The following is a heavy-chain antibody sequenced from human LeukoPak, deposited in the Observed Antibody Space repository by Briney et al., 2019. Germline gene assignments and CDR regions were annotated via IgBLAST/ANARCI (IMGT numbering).Heavy chain of an antibody. CDR3: AKAYSSGWSATDY. CDR2: ISWNSGSI. V-gene: IGHV3-9*01. CDR1: GFTFHYYA. Sequence: PGGSLGLSCSASGFTFHYYAMHWVRQAPGKGLEWVSGISWNSGSIGYADSVKGRFTISRDNAKNSLYLQMNSLRAEDTALYYCAKAYSSGWSATDYWGQGTLVTVSS. J-gene: IGHJ4*02. D-gene: IGHD6-19*01.